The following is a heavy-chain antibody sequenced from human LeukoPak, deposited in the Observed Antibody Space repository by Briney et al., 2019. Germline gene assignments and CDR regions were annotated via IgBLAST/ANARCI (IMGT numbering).Heavy chain of an antibody. CDR1: GFTFSSYS. V-gene: IGHV3-48*01. CDR3: ARSGAGPIDY. Sequence: PGGSLRLSCAASGFTFSSYSMNWVRQAPGKGLEWVSYISSRSSTIYYADSVKGRFTISRDNSKNTLYLQMNSLRVEDTSIYSCARSGAGPIDYWGQGTLVTVSS. J-gene: IGHJ4*02. CDR2: ISSRSSTI. D-gene: IGHD6-19*01.